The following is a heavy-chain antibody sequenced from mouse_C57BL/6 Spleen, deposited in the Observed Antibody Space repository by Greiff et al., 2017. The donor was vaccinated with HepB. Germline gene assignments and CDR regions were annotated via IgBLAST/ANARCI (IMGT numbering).Heavy chain of an antibody. Sequence: EVMLVESGGGLVQPGGSLKLSCAASGFTFSDYYMYWVRQTPEKRLEWVAYISNGGGSTYYQDTVKGRFTISRDNAKNTLYLQMSRLKSEDTAMYYCARGYGNYWYFDVWGTGTTVTVSS. CDR2: ISNGGGST. CDR1: GFTFSDYY. J-gene: IGHJ1*03. CDR3: ARGYGNYWYFDV. V-gene: IGHV5-12*01. D-gene: IGHD2-10*02.